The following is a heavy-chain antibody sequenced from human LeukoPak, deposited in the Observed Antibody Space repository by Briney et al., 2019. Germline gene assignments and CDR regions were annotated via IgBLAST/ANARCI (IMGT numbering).Heavy chain of an antibody. CDR3: ARGLKVVITTV. V-gene: IGHV1-46*01. J-gene: IGHJ4*02. D-gene: IGHD3-22*01. CDR2: INPSGGST. Sequence: VASVKVSCKASGYAFTSYYMHWVRQAPGQGLEWMGIINPSGGSTSYAQKFQGRVTMTRDMSTSTVYMELSSLRSEDTAVYYCARGLKVVITTVWGRGTLVTVSS. CDR1: GYAFTSYY.